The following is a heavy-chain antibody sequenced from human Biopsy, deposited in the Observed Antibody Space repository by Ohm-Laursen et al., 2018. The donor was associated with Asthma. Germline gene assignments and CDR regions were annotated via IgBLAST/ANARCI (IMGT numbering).Heavy chain of an antibody. J-gene: IGHJ4*02. CDR1: GGTFNAYV. CDR2: INSVFGTT. V-gene: IGHV1-69*13. Sequence: SVKASCKPLGGTFNAYVIGWARQAPGQGLGWMGGINSVFGTTTYPQKFQDRVTITADDSTSTVYMELSSLRSEDTAVYYCARKAGSCISRTCYSLDFWGQGTLVTVSS. CDR3: ARKAGSCISRTCYSLDF. D-gene: IGHD2-2*01.